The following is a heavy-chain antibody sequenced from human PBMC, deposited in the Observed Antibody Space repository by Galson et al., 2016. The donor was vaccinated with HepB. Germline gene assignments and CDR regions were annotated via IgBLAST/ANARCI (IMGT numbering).Heavy chain of an antibody. Sequence: SLRLSCAASGFTFSSYAMHWVRQAPGKGLEYVSAISSNGGTTYYADSVKGRFTISRDNSKNTLYLQMGSLRAEDMAVYYCARWDTSSWYNYWGQGTLVTVSS. CDR1: GFTFSSYA. CDR2: ISSNGGTT. V-gene: IGHV3-64*02. J-gene: IGHJ4*02. D-gene: IGHD6-13*01. CDR3: ARWDTSSWYNY.